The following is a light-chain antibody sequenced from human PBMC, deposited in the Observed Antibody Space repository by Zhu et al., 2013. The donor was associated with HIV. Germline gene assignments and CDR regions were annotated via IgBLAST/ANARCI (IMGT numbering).Light chain of an antibody. J-gene: IGKJ2*04. Sequence: EIVMTQSPATLSVSPGERVTLSCRASQSVSSNLAWYQQKPGQAPRLVIYAATARATGIPARFSGSRSGTEFTLTINSLQSEDFGVYYCQQYNNGCSFGQGTKLEIK. CDR1: QSVSSN. CDR3: QQYNNGCS. CDR2: AAT. V-gene: IGKV3D-15*01.